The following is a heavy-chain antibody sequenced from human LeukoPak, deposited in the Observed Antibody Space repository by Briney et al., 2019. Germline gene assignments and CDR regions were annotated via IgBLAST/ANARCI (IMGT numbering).Heavy chain of an antibody. CDR2: ISAYNGNT. V-gene: IGHV1-18*01. D-gene: IGHD1-26*01. J-gene: IGHJ6*02. CDR1: GYTFTSYG. CDR3: ARGIGRLGYYGMDV. Sequence: ASVKVSCKASGYTFTSYGISWVRQAPGQGLEWMGWISAYNGNTNYAQKLQGGVTMTTDTSTSTAYMELRSLRSDDTAVYYCARGIGRLGYYGMDVWGQGTTVTVSS.